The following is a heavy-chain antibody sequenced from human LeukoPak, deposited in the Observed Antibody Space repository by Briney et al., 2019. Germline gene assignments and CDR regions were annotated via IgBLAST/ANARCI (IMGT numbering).Heavy chain of an antibody. Sequence: SETLSLTCTVSGGSISSYYWSWIRQPAGKGLEWIGRIYTSGSTNYNPSLKSRVTMSVDTSKNQFSLKLSSVTAADTAVYYCATHYCSSTSCPYYFDYWGQGTLVTVSS. J-gene: IGHJ4*02. V-gene: IGHV4-4*07. CDR1: GGSISSYY. CDR2: IYTSGST. D-gene: IGHD2-2*01. CDR3: ATHYCSSTSCPYYFDY.